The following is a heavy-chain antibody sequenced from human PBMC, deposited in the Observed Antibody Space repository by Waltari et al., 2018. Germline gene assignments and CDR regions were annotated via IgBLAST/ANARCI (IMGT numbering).Heavy chain of an antibody. CDR1: GFTFSSYS. CDR2: ISSSSSYK. CDR3: AGSPYYFDY. D-gene: IGHD6-25*01. Sequence: EVQLVESGGGMVKPGGSLRLSCAASGFTFSSYSMNWVRQAPGKGREWVSSISSSSSYKYYEDSVKGRFTISSDNAKNSLYMQMNSLRAEDTAVYYCAGSPYYFDYWGQGTLVTVSS. V-gene: IGHV3-21*01. J-gene: IGHJ4*02.